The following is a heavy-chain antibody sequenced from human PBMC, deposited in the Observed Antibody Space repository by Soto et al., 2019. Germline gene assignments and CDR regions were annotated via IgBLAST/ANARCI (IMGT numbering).Heavy chain of an antibody. CDR3: ARGIAVAGTFWFDP. J-gene: IGHJ5*02. V-gene: IGHV4-61*01. Sequence: SETLSLTCTVSGGSVSSGSYYWSWIRQPPGKGLEWIGYIYYSGSTNYNPSLKSRVTISIDTSKSQFSLKLSSVTAADTAVYYCARGIAVAGTFWFDPWGQGTLVTVSS. CDR1: GGSVSSGSYY. D-gene: IGHD6-19*01. CDR2: IYYSGST.